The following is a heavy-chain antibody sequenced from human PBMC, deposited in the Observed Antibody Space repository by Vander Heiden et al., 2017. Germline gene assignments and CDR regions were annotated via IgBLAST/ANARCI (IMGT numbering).Heavy chain of an antibody. J-gene: IGHJ4*02. CDR1: SNAW. CDR3: TTGREVKGWELLHGGSRRYYFDY. CDR2: IKSKTDGGTT. V-gene: IGHV3-15*07. D-gene: IGHD1-26*01. Sequence: SNAWMNWVRQAPGKGLEWVGRIKSKTDGGTTDYAAPVKGRFTISRDDSKNTLYLQMNSLKTEDTAVYYCTTGREVKGWELLHGGSRRYYFDYWGQGTLVTVSS.